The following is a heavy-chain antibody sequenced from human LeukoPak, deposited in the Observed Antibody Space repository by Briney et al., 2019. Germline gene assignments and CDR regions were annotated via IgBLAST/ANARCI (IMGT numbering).Heavy chain of an antibody. CDR2: IYYSGST. J-gene: IGHJ4*02. CDR1: GGSISSYY. Sequence: SETLSLTCTVSGGSISSYYWSWIRQPPGKGLEWIGYIYYSGSTNYNPSLKSRVTISVDTSKNQFSLKLSSVTAADTAVYYCARDTDSGYLDYWGQGTLVTVSS. D-gene: IGHD6-19*01. V-gene: IGHV4-59*01. CDR3: ARDTDSGYLDY.